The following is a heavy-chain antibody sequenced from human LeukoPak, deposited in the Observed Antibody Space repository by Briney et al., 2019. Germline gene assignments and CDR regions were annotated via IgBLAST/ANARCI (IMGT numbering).Heavy chain of an antibody. J-gene: IGHJ6*02. Sequence: GRSLRLSCAASGFTFSSYGMNWVRQAPGKGLEWVALIWYDGSSRYYAGSVKGRFTISRENSKNTLYLQMNSLRAEDTAVYYCARAVVFASRAYGMDVWGQGTTVTVSS. CDR3: ARAVVFASRAYGMDV. V-gene: IGHV3-33*01. CDR2: IWYDGSSR. D-gene: IGHD2-21*01. CDR1: GFTFSSYG.